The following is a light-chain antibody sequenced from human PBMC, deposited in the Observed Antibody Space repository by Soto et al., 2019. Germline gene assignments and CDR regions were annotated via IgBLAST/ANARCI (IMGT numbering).Light chain of an antibody. CDR1: SSNIGAGYD. CDR3: QSYDSSRSPLYG. CDR2: ANN. V-gene: IGLV1-40*01. Sequence: QPVLTQPPSVSGAPGQRVSISCTGSSSNIGAGYDVHWYQHLPGTAPKLLIYANNNRPSGVPDRFSGSKSGTSASLAITGLQAEDEADYYCQSYDSSRSPLYGFGTGTKLTVL. J-gene: IGLJ1*01.